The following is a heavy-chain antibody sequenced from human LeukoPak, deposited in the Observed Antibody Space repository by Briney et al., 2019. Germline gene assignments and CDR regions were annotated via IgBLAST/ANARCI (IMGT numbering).Heavy chain of an antibody. CDR3: ARVRGDYGSGRYYFDY. V-gene: IGHV4-59*08. CDR2: VHFSGST. D-gene: IGHD3-10*01. CDR1: GDSISNYY. J-gene: IGHJ4*02. Sequence: SETRSLTCTVYGDSISNYYWSWMRRPPGKALEWVGYVHFSGSTNYNPSLKSRVMISLDTSKNQVSLKLNSVTAADTAIYYCARVRGDYGSGRYYFDYWGQGTLVTVSS.